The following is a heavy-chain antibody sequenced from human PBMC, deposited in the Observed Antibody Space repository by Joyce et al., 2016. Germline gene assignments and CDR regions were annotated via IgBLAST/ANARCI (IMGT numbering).Heavy chain of an antibody. CDR3: ARGPLITMIVVVSDAFDI. D-gene: IGHD3-22*01. Sequence: QVQLVQSGAEVKKPGASVKVSCKTSGYTFTSYGISWVRQAPGQGLEWMGWISTYNNNTNYAQKCQGRVTMTTDTSTTTAFMELRSLRSDDTAVYFCARGPLITMIVVVSDAFDIWGRGTMVTVSS. J-gene: IGHJ3*02. V-gene: IGHV1-18*01. CDR2: ISTYNNNT. CDR1: GYTFTSYG.